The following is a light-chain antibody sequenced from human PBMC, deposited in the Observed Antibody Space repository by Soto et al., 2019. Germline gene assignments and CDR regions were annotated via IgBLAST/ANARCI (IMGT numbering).Light chain of an antibody. CDR3: SSYTTTNWV. V-gene: IGLV2-14*03. CDR2: DVT. J-gene: IGLJ3*02. CDR1: SSDVGGCNY. Sequence: QSALTQPASVSGSPGQSITISCTGTSSDVGGCNYVSWYQHHPGKAPKLMIYDVTNRPSGISNRFSGSKSGNTASLTISGLQAEDEADYYCSSYTTTNWVFGGGTKLTIL.